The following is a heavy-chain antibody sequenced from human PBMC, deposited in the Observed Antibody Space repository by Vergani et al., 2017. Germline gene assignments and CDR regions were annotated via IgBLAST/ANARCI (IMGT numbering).Heavy chain of an antibody. CDR3: ARDPGYYYGSDTFDY. Sequence: QVQLVQSGAEVKKHGASVKVSCKVSGYTLTELSMHWVRQAPGKGLEWMGGFDPEDGETIYAQKFQGRVTITADKSTSTAYMELSSLRSEDTAVYYCARDPGYYYGSDTFDYGGQGTLVTVTS. CDR2: FDPEDGET. D-gene: IGHD3-10*01. J-gene: IGHJ4*02. CDR1: GYTLTELS. V-gene: IGHV1-24*01.